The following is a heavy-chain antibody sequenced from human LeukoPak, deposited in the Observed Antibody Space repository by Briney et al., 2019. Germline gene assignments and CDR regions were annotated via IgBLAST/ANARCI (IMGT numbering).Heavy chain of an antibody. CDR1: GGTFSSYA. D-gene: IGHD5-18*01. J-gene: IGHJ4*02. CDR3: ARAGGYSYGLDY. Sequence: SSVKVSCKASGGTFSSYAINWVRQATGQGLEWMGWMNPNSGNTGYAQKFQGRVTMTRNTSISTAYMELSSLRSEDTAVYYCARAGGYSYGLDYWGQGTLVTVSS. CDR2: MNPNSGNT. V-gene: IGHV1-8*02.